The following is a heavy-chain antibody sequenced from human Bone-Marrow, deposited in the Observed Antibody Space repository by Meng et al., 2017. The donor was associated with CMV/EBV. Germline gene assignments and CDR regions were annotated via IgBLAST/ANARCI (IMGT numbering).Heavy chain of an antibody. CDR3: AKDSSSWSTEPNYFDY. CDR2: IRYDGSNK. D-gene: IGHD6-13*01. Sequence: GESLKISCAVSGLPFSTYDMHWVRQAPGKGLEWIAFIRYDGSNKYYADSVKGRFTISRDNSKNTLYLQMNSLRAEDTAVYYCAKDSSSWSTEPNYFDYWGRGTLVTVSS. V-gene: IGHV3-30*02. J-gene: IGHJ4*02. CDR1: GLPFSTYD.